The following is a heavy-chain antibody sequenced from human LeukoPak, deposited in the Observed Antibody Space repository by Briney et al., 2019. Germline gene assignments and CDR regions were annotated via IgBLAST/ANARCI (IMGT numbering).Heavy chain of an antibody. Sequence: GGSLRLSCAASGFTCSCYSMNWLPQAPGKGREGFSYISSSSSTIYYADSVKGRFTITRDNAKNSLYLQMNSLRAEDTAVYYCARDQIYDSSGYDYWGQGTLVTVSS. CDR3: ARDQIYDSSGYDY. CDR2: ISSSSSTI. V-gene: IGHV3-48*04. CDR1: GFTCSCYS. J-gene: IGHJ4*02. D-gene: IGHD3-22*01.